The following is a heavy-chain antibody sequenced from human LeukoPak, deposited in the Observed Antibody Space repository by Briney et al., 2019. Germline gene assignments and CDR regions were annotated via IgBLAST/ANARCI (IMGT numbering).Heavy chain of an antibody. CDR3: AREGSGDSSGYYGLNWFDP. D-gene: IGHD3-22*01. Sequence: SETLSLTCTVSGGSISSYYWSWIRQPAGKGLEWIGRIYTSGSTNYNPSLKSRVTMSVDTSKNQFSLKLSSVTAADTAVYYCAREGSGDSSGYYGLNWFDPWGQGTLVTVSS. J-gene: IGHJ5*02. CDR2: IYTSGST. CDR1: GGSISSYY. V-gene: IGHV4-4*07.